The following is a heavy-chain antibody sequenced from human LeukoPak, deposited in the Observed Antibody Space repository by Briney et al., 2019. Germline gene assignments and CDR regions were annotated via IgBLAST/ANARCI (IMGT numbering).Heavy chain of an antibody. V-gene: IGHV4-39*01. D-gene: IGHD3-10*01. J-gene: IGHJ6*02. CDR3: ARAYYFVSGSYGLDV. Sequence: SETLSLTCTVSGGSISTSAHYWGWIRQPPGGGLEWIGFIYHTGIANYNLSLKSRVTLFVDTSKNQFSLHPSSVTAADTAVYYCARAYYFVSGSYGLDVWGQGTTVTVSS. CDR1: GGSISTSAHY. CDR2: IYHTGIA.